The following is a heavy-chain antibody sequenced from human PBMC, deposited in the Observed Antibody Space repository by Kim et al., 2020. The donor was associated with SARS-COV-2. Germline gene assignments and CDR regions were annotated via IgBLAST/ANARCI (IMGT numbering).Heavy chain of an antibody. Sequence: GGSLRLSCAASGFTFSNAWMSWVRQAPGKGLEWVGRIKSKTDGGTTDYAAPVKGRFTISRDDSKNTLYLQMNSLKTEDTAVYYCTTGPRLVVPAAIRTGTFDIWGQGTMVTVSS. D-gene: IGHD2-2*02. CDR1: GFTFSNAW. CDR3: TTGPRLVVPAAIRTGTFDI. J-gene: IGHJ3*02. CDR2: IKSKTDGGTT. V-gene: IGHV3-15*01.